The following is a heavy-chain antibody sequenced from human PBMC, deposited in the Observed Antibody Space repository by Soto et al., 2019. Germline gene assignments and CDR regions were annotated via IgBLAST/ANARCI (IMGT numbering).Heavy chain of an antibody. Sequence: GGSLRLSCAASGFTFSSYSMNWVRQAPGKGLEGVSYISSSSSTIYYADSVKGRFTISRDNAKHSLYLQMNSLRAEDTAVYYCARDRNGYSSIWYYYYYYMDVWGKGTTVTVSS. V-gene: IGHV3-48*01. J-gene: IGHJ6*03. CDR2: ISSSSSTI. D-gene: IGHD6-13*01. CDR3: ARDRNGYSSIWYYYYYYMDV. CDR1: GFTFSSYS.